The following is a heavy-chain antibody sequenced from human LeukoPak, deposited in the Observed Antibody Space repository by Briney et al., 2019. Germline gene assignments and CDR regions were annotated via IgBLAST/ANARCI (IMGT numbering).Heavy chain of an antibody. Sequence: KPGGSLRLSCAASGFTFGDFYMTWLRQTPGKGPEWLSYISMNGTDMDYADSVRGRFTISRDNAKDTLYLQMNSLGAEDTAIYHCAKGHTYGMIWGQGTQVTVSS. CDR3: AKGHTYGMI. CDR2: ISMNGTDM. CDR1: GFTFGDFY. D-gene: IGHD5-18*01. J-gene: IGHJ4*02. V-gene: IGHV3-11*01.